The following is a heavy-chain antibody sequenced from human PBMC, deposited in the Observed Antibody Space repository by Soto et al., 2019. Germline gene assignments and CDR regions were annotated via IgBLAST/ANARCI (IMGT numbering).Heavy chain of an antibody. Sequence: GGSLRLSCAASGFTFSSYWMSWVRQAPGKGLEWVANIKQDGSEKYYVDSVKGRFTISRDNAKNSLYLQMNGLRAEDTAVYYCAREVAGYYYGMDVWGQGTTVTVSS. CDR1: GFTFSSYW. CDR2: IKQDGSEK. CDR3: AREVAGYYYGMDV. V-gene: IGHV3-7*01. J-gene: IGHJ6*02.